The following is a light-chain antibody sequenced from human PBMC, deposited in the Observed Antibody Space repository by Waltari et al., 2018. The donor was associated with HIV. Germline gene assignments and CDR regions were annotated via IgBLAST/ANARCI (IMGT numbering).Light chain of an antibody. CDR1: VLAREY. Sequence: SYQLTQPPSVSVSPGQTARVPCSGDVLAREYTSWYQQKAGQVPVLLIYKDSERPSGIPERFSGSSSGTTGTLAIFGGQPEDEADYYCQSSDTNGTYVFGSGTKVTVL. CDR3: QSSDTNGTYV. J-gene: IGLJ1*01. CDR2: KDS. V-gene: IGLV3-25*03.